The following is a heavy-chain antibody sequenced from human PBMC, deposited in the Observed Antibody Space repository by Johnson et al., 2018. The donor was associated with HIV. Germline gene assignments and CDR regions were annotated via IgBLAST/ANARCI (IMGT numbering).Heavy chain of an antibody. CDR3: GRPRIQLWSLVAFDI. D-gene: IGHD5-18*01. Sequence: QVQLVESGGGVVQPGRSLRLSCAASGFTFSSFAMHWVRQTPGNGLEWVSIISYSGSNKNYADSVRGRFAISRDNTKNALDLQMNSLRGEDTALYYCGRPRIQLWSLVAFDIWGQGTMVTVSS. J-gene: IGHJ3*02. V-gene: IGHV3-30*09. CDR1: GFTFSSFA. CDR2: ISYSGSNK.